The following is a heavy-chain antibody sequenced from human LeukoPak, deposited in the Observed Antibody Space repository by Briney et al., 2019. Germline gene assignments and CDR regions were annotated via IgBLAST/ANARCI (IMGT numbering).Heavy chain of an antibody. CDR1: GFTFDDYA. D-gene: IGHD1-1*01. Sequence: GGSLRLSCAASGFTFDDYAMHWVRQAPGKGLEWVSAISGSGDNTYYADSVKGRFTISRDNAKNSLYLQMNSLRAEDTAVYYCARISHWNVLAWGQGTLVTVSS. CDR3: ARISHWNVLA. CDR2: ISGSGDNT. V-gene: IGHV3-21*01. J-gene: IGHJ5*02.